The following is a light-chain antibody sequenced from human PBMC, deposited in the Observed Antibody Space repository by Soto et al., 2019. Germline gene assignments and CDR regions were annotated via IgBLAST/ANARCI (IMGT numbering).Light chain of an antibody. Sequence: SYELTQPPSVSVAPGKTARITCGGNNIGSKSVHWYQQKPGQAPVLVIYYASDRPSGIPERFSGSNAGNTATLTISRVEGGDEADYYCQVWDSSSDHPVVFGGGTQLTVL. CDR1: NIGSKS. CDR3: QVWDSSSDHPVV. V-gene: IGLV3-21*04. J-gene: IGLJ2*01. CDR2: YAS.